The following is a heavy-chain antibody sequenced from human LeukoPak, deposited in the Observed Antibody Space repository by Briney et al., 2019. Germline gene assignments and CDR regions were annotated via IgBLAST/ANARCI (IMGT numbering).Heavy chain of an antibody. J-gene: IGHJ4*02. CDR3: ARDTLGYGDYYFDY. CDR2: ISYDGSNK. D-gene: IGHD4-17*01. V-gene: IGHV3-30*04. Sequence: GGSLRLSCAASGFTFGSYAMHWVRQAPGKGLEWVAVISYDGSNKYYADSVKGRFTISRDNSKNTLYLQMNSLRAEDTAVYYCARDTLGYGDYYFDYWGQGTLVIVSS. CDR1: GFTFGSYA.